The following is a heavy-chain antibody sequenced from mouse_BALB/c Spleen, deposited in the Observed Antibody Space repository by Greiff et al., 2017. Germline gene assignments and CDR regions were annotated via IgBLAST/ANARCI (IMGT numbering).Heavy chain of an antibody. CDR2: ISSGSSTI. CDR1: GFTFSSFG. Sequence: LMESGGGLVQPGGSRKLSCAASGFTFSSFGMHWVRQAPEKGLEWVAYISSGSSTIYYADTVKGRFTISRDNPKNTLFLQMTSLRSEDTAMYYCARGGVLRSYAMDYWGQGTSVTVSS. CDR3: ARGGVLRSYAMDY. V-gene: IGHV5-17*02. D-gene: IGHD1-1*01. J-gene: IGHJ4*01.